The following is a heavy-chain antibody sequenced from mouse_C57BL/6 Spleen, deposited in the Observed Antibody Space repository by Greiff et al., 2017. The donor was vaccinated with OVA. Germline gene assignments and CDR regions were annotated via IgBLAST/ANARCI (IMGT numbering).Heavy chain of an antibody. Sequence: QVQLQQSGPELVKPGASVKISCKASGYAFSSSWLTWVTQRPGKSLEWIGRIYPGDGDTNYTGKFTGKATLTADKSSSTAYMQRSSLTSEDSAVYDGARRGDGGSEKARDYWGQGTSVTVSA. CDR1: GYAFSSSW. CDR3: ARRGDGGSEKARDY. J-gene: IGHJ4*01. D-gene: IGHD1-1*02. V-gene: IGHV1-82*01. CDR2: IYPGDGDT.